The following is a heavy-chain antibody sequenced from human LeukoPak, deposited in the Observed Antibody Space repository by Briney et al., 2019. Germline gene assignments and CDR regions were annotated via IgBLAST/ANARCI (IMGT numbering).Heavy chain of an antibody. CDR2: IYYSGST. V-gene: IGHV4-31*03. J-gene: IGHJ3*02. Sequence: SETLSLTCTVSGGSISSGGYYWSWIRQHPGKGLEWIGYIYYSGSTYYNPSLKSRVAISVDTSKNQFSLKLSSVTAADTAVYYCARDMVHDAFDIWGQGTMVTVSS. CDR3: ARDMVHDAFDI. D-gene: IGHD3-10*01. CDR1: GGSISSGGYY.